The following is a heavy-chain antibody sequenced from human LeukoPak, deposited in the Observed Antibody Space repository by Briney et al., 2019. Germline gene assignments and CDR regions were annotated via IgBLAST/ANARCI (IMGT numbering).Heavy chain of an antibody. J-gene: IGHJ4*02. V-gene: IGHV4-39*07. Sequence: PSETLSLTCSVSGGSISSSTYYWGWIRQPPGKGLEWIGNIYHSGSTSYNPSLQSRVTISVDKSNNQFSLKLSSVTAADTAVYYCARAYSGYDFFDYWGQGTLVTVSS. CDR2: IYHSGST. D-gene: IGHD5-12*01. CDR1: GGSISSSTYY. CDR3: ARAYSGYDFFDY.